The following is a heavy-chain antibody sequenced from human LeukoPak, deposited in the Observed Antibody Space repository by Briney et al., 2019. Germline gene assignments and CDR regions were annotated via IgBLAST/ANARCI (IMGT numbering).Heavy chain of an antibody. Sequence: SETLSLTCTVSGYSISSGYYWGWIRQPPGKGLEWIGSIYHSGSTYYNPSLKSRVTISVDTSKNQFSLKLSSVTAADTAVYYCATVPYDIWGQGTMVTVSS. V-gene: IGHV4-38-2*02. CDR3: ATVPYDI. CDR1: GYSISSGYY. CDR2: IYHSGST. J-gene: IGHJ3*02.